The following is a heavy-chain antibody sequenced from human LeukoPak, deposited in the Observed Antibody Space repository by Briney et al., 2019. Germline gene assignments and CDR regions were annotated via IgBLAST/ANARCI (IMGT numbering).Heavy chain of an antibody. CDR2: ITSSSSTI. CDR1: GFTFSSYS. CDR3: XXXXXXXGGSCYSGGHSSGYQGNFDY. Sequence: GGSLRLSCAASGFTFSSYSMNWVRQAPGKGLEWVSYITSSSSTIYYADSVKGRFTISRDNAKNSLYLQMNSLRAEDTAVYYXXXXXXXXGGSCYSGGHSSGYQGNFDYWGQGTLVTVSS. D-gene: IGHD2-15*01. J-gene: IGHJ4*02. V-gene: IGHV3-48*01.